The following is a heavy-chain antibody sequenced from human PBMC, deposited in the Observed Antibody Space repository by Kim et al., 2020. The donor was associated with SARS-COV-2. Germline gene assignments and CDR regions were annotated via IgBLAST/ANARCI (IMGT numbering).Heavy chain of an antibody. CDR1: GGSFSGYY. J-gene: IGHJ4*01. Sequence: SETLSLTCAVYGGSFSGYYWSWIRQPPGKGLEWIGEINHSGSTNYNPSLKSRVTISVDTSKNQFSLKLSSVTAADTAVYYCARESYYVWGSYTGSFDYWG. D-gene: IGHD3-16*01. CDR3: ARESYYVWGSYTGSFDY. V-gene: IGHV4-34*01. CDR2: INHSGST.